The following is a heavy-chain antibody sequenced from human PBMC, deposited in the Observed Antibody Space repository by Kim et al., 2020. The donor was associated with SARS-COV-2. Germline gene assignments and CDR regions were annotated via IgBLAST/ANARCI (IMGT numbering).Heavy chain of an antibody. CDR2: IYYSGST. V-gene: IGHV4-31*03. CDR3: ARFKLRLGELSLYRSSVVFDY. D-gene: IGHD3-16*02. J-gene: IGHJ4*02. Sequence: SETLSLTCTVSGGSISSGGYYWSWIRQHPGKGLEWIGYIYYSGSTYYNPSLKSRVTISVDTSKNQFSLKLSSVTAADTAVYYCARFKLRLGELSLYRSSVVFDYWGQGTLVTVSS. CDR1: GGSISSGGYY.